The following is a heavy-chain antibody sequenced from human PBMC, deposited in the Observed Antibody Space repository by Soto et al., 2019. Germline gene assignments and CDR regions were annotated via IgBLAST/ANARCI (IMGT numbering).Heavy chain of an antibody. CDR1: GFSLTTDRVG. J-gene: IGHJ4*02. CDR3: AHAYGGRSLY. V-gene: IGHV2-5*02. CDR2: IYWDDSK. Sequence: QITLKESGPTLVKPTQTLTLTCTFSGFSLTTDRVGVGWIRQPPGEALEWLAVIYWDDSKTYRPSLESRLTTTNATSKTQVALTMTNMDSLATATYYCAHAYGGRSLYWGQGPLVTVSS. D-gene: IGHD1-26*01.